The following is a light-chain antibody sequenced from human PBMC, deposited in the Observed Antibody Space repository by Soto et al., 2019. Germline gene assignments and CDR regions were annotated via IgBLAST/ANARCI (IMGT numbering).Light chain of an antibody. J-gene: IGLJ1*01. CDR2: GVT. Sequence: QSVLTQPPSASGSPGQSVTIYCTGTSSDVGGYNYVSWYQQHPGKAPKLMIYGVTKRPSGVPDRFSGSKSGNTASLTVSGLQAEDEAYYYCSSYAGSNNYVFGTGTKLTVL. CDR1: SSDVGGYNY. CDR3: SSYAGSNNYV. V-gene: IGLV2-8*01.